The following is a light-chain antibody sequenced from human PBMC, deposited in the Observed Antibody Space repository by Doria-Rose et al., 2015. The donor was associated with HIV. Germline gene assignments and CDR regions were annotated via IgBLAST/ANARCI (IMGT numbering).Light chain of an antibody. CDR1: QSLLYTSKNY. V-gene: IGKV4-1*01. J-gene: IGKJ3*01. Sequence: DIQLTQSPESLGMSLGERATLNCKSNQSLLYTSKNYLAWYQQKPEQPPKSLIYWASTRQSGVPARFSGSGSGTYFTLTISSLEAEGVAVYYCQQYYDTPSFGPGTTVDIK. CDR3: QQYYDTPS. CDR2: WAS.